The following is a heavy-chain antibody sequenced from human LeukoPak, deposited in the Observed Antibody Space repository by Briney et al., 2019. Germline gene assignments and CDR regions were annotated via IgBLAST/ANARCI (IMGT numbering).Heavy chain of an antibody. J-gene: IGHJ4*02. D-gene: IGHD6-13*01. CDR1: GGSISSGGYY. CDR2: IYYSGST. Sequence: SETLSLTCTVSGGSISSGGYYWSWIRQHPGKGLEWIGYIYYSGSTYYNPSLKSRVTISVDTSKSQFSLKLSSVTAADTAVYYCARNRIAAAGTLDYWGQGTLVTVSS. CDR3: ARNRIAAAGTLDY. V-gene: IGHV4-31*03.